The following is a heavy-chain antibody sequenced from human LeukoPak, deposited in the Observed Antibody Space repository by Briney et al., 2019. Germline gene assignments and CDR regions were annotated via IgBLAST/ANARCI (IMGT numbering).Heavy chain of an antibody. J-gene: IGHJ4*02. Sequence: SETLSLTCAVYGGSFSAYYWSWIRQPPGMGLEWVGEINHSGSTKYNPSLKSRVTISMDTSKNQFSLKLSSVTAADTAVYYCARGGAIAVAGPVECWGPVALVTVSS. CDR2: INHSGST. CDR1: GGSFSAYY. V-gene: IGHV4-34*01. D-gene: IGHD6-19*01. CDR3: ARGGAIAVAGPVEC.